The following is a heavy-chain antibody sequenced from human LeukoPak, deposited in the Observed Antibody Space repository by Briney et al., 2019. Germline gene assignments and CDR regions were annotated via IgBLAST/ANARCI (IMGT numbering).Heavy chain of an antibody. D-gene: IGHD5-18*01. Sequence: SETLSLTCTVSGGSISSGGYYWSWIRQHPGKGLEYIGYIYYSGSIYYNPSLKSRVTISLDPSKNQFSLKLSSVTAADTAVYYCARDRGYSYGCDAFDIWGQGTMVTVSS. CDR2: IYYSGSI. V-gene: IGHV4-31*03. CDR1: GGSISSGGYY. CDR3: ARDRGYSYGCDAFDI. J-gene: IGHJ3*02.